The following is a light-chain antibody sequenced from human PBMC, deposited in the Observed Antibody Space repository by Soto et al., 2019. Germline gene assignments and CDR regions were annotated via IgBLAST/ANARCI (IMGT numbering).Light chain of an antibody. J-gene: IGLJ1*01. Sequence: QSALTQPVSVSGSPGRSITIPCTGTSNDIGGYNYVSWYQQFPGKAPKLIIYDVTNRPSGVSFRFSGSKSGNTASLTISGLQAEDEAGYHCSSYSRTSTRRLFGAGTKVTVL. CDR2: DVT. CDR1: SNDIGGYNY. V-gene: IGLV2-14*03. CDR3: SSYSRTSTRRL.